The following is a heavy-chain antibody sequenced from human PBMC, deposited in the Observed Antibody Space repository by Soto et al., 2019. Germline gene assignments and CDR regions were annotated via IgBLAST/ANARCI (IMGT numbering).Heavy chain of an antibody. CDR3: ARDQGYCSGGSCYGGGDY. J-gene: IGHJ4*02. D-gene: IGHD2-15*01. CDR1: GFTFSSYS. CDR2: ISSSSSTI. Sequence: EVQLVESGGGLVQPGGSLRLSCAASGFTFSSYSMNWVRQAPGKGLEWVSYISSSSSTIYYADSVKGRFTISRENAKNSMYLQKKSLRDEDTAVYYCARDQGYCSGGSCYGGGDYWGQGTLVTVSS. V-gene: IGHV3-48*02.